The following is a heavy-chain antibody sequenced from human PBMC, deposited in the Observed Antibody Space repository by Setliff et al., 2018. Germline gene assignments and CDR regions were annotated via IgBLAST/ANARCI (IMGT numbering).Heavy chain of an antibody. CDR2: INPYSDDT. CDR3: ARSDYDFWSGYPNWFNP. D-gene: IGHD3-3*01. V-gene: IGHV1-2*02. J-gene: IGHJ5*02. Sequence: ASVKVSCKASGYIFTNYHIHWVRQAPGQGLEWMGWINPYSDDTHYAQNFQGRITITMDTSLSTVYMELSSLRSDDTAVYYCARSDYDFWSGYPNWFNPWGQGSLVTVSS. CDR1: GYIFTNYH.